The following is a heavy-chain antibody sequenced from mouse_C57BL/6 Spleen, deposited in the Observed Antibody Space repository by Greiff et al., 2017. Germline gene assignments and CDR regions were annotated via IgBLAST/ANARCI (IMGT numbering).Heavy chain of an antibody. CDR1: GYTFTSYW. V-gene: IGHV1-55*01. CDR3: ARVTTVAWYFDV. Sequence: VQLQQPGAELVKPGASVKMSCKASGYTFTSYWITWVKQRPGQGLEWIGDIYPGSGSTNYNEKFKSKATLTVDTSSSTAYMQLSSLTSEDSAVYSCARVTTVAWYFDVWGTGTTVTVSS. J-gene: IGHJ1*03. D-gene: IGHD1-1*01. CDR2: IYPGSGST.